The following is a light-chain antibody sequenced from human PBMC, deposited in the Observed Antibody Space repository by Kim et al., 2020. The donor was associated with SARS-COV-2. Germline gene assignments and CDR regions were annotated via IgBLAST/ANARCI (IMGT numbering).Light chain of an antibody. J-gene: IGKJ4*01. CDR3: QQYNSYPPT. Sequence: GHRVSITCLASQIIISWWAWYQQQPGKAPKLLIYDASSLESGFPSRFSGSGSVTEFTLTISSLQPYDFSTYYCQQYNSYPPTFGGGTKVDIK. CDR1: QIIISW. CDR2: DAS. V-gene: IGKV1-5*01.